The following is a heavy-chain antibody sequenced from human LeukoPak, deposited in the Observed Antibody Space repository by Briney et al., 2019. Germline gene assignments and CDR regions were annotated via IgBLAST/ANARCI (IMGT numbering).Heavy chain of an antibody. D-gene: IGHD3-10*01. J-gene: IGHJ4*02. CDR2: IYNSGSI. V-gene: IGHV4-59*12. CDR1: GGTNSRYF. Sequence: PSETLSLTCPVSGGTNSRYFWNWLRQPPGKGLEWIGYIYNSGSINYNPSLKSRVTISVDPSKSQFSLKLNSVTAADTAVYYCARAYYYGSGRYSGFAYRGQGTLVTVSS. CDR3: ARAYYYGSGRYSGFAY.